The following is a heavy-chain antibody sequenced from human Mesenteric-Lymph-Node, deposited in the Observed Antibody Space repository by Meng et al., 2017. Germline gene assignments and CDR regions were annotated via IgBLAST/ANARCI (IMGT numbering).Heavy chain of an antibody. D-gene: IGHD3-10*01. Sequence: VQSGAEVKKPGASVQVSCKASRYTFTSYDINWVRQATGQGLEWMGWMNPNSGNTGYAQKFQGRVTITRNTSISTAYMELSSLRSEDTAVYYCARSMGYGSGSYFFDYWGQGTLVTVSS. CDR2: MNPNSGNT. CDR3: ARSMGYGSGSYFFDY. J-gene: IGHJ4*02. V-gene: IGHV1-8*03. CDR1: RYTFTSYD.